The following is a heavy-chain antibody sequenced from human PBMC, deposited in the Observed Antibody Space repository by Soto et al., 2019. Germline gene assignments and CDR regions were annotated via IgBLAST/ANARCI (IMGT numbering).Heavy chain of an antibody. D-gene: IGHD3-10*01. J-gene: IGHJ5*02. V-gene: IGHV3-74*01. CDR2: INPVGTYT. Sequence: EVPVVESGGGLVQPGGSLRLSCAASGFTFSYYWMHWVRQSPGKGLEWVSRINPVGTYTSYADSVKGRFTISRDNAKHTLYLHMNNLRAEDTAVYYCTKDTFGPDDHWGQGTLVTVSS. CDR1: GFTFSYYW. CDR3: TKDTFGPDDH.